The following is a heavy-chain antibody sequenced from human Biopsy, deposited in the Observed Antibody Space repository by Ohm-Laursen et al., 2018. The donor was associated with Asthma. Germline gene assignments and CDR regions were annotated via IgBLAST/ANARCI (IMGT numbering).Heavy chain of an antibody. CDR1: GYTFTSYY. CDR3: ARDGPVGAPSDY. V-gene: IGHV1-46*01. CDR2: INPSGGST. Sequence: ASVKVSCKASGYTFTSYYMHWVRQAPGQGLEWMGIINPSGGSTSYAQKFQGRVAMTRDTSTSTVYMELSSLRSEDTAVYYCARDGPVGAPSDYWGQGTLVTVSS. J-gene: IGHJ4*02. D-gene: IGHD1-26*01.